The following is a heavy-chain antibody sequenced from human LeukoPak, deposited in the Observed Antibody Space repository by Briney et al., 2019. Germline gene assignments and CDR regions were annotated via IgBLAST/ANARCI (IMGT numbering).Heavy chain of an antibody. J-gene: IGHJ5*02. CDR1: GYTFTSYG. D-gene: IGHD6-6*01. CDR2: IIPIFGTA. CDR3: ARLPSIAARSHPSDWFDP. Sequence: SVKVSCKASGYTFTSYGISWVRQAPGQGLEWMGGIIPIFGTANYAQKFQGRVTITADKSTSTAYMELSSLRSEDTAVYYCARLPSIAARSHPSDWFDPWGQGTLVTVSS. V-gene: IGHV1-69*06.